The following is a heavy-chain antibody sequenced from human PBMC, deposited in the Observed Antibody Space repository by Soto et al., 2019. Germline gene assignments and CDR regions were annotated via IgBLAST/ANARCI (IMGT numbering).Heavy chain of an antibody. CDR2: FDPEDGET. V-gene: IGHV1-24*01. J-gene: IGHJ6*02. Sequence: GASVKVSCKVSGYTLTELSMHWVRQAPGKGLEWMGGFDPEDGETIYAQKFQGRVTMTEDTSTDTAYMELSSLRSEDTAVYYCATRDPTVTTSPYYCYGMYVWGQGTTVTVAS. D-gene: IGHD4-17*01. CDR1: GYTLTELS. CDR3: ATRDPTVTTSPYYCYGMYV.